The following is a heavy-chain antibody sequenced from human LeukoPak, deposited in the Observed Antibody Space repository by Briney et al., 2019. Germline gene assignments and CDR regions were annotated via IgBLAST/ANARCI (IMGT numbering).Heavy chain of an antibody. V-gene: IGHV4-59*01. J-gene: IGHJ6*03. Sequence: SETLSLTCTVSGVSISGYYWSWIRQPPGKGLEWIGYLHYSGSTNYNPSLKSRVTISVDTSKNQFSLKLSSVTAADTAVYYCARGGSPGYSSGWYDYYYMDVWGKGTTVTISS. CDR1: GVSISGYY. CDR3: ARGGSPGYSSGWYDYYYMDV. CDR2: LHYSGST. D-gene: IGHD6-19*01.